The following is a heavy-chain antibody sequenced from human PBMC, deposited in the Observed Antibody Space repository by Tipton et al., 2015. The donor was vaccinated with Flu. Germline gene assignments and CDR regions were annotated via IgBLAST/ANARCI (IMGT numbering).Heavy chain of an antibody. CDR1: GFTFSSSS. V-gene: IGHV3-30*18. CDR2: ISNDGSNK. J-gene: IGHJ4*02. CDR3: AKAGFQSGSYFEN. Sequence: RSLRLSCAVSGFTFSSSSFNWVRQAPGKGLEWVAVISNDGSNKNYGDSVKGRFTISRDNSKNTLSLQMNSLRTEDTAVYYCAKAGFQSGSYFENWGQGTRVTVSS. D-gene: IGHD1-26*01.